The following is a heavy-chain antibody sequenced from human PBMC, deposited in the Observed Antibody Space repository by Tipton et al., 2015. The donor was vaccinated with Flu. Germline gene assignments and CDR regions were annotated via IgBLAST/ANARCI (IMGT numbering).Heavy chain of an antibody. CDR2: INHSGST. J-gene: IGHJ3*02. Sequence: TLSLTCAVYGGSFSGYYWSWIRQPPGKGPEWIGEINHSGSTNYNPSLKSRVTISVDTSKNQFSLKLSSVTAADTAVYYCARGGRAPLRSSWPNAFDIWGQGTMVTVSS. D-gene: IGHD6-13*01. V-gene: IGHV4-34*01. CDR1: GGSFSGYY. CDR3: ARGGRAPLRSSWPNAFDI.